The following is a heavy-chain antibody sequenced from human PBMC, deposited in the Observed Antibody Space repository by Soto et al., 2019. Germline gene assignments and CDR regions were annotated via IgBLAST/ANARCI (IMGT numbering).Heavy chain of an antibody. D-gene: IGHD5-12*01. CDR2: INHSGST. CDR1: GGSFSGYY. J-gene: IGHJ4*02. CDR3: ARGRVTLPANIVATGGLDY. V-gene: IGHV4-34*01. Sequence: QVQLQQWGAGLLKPSETLSLTCAVYGGSFSGYYWSWIRQPPGKGLEWIGEINHSGSTNYNPSLKSRVTISVDTSKNQLSLKLSAVTAADTAVYYCARGRVTLPANIVATGGLDYWGQGTLVTVSS.